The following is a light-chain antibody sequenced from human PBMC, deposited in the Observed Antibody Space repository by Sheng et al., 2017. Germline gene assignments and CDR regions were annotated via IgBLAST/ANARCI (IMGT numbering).Light chain of an antibody. J-gene: IGLJ3*02. V-gene: IGLV1-40*01. CDR3: QAYDSGRGGSKV. CDR1: GTNIGAGYD. Sequence: QSVLTQPPSVSGAPGQRVTISCTGSGTNIGAGYDVHWYQQLPGTAPKLLIYGDSNRHSGVPGRFSGSKSGTSAALLAINGLQPEDEAYYYCQAYDSGRGGSKVFGGGTRLTVL. CDR2: GDS.